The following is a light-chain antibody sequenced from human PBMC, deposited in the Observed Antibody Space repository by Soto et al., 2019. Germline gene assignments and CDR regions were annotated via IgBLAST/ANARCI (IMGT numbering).Light chain of an antibody. CDR2: DVT. J-gene: IGLJ1*01. V-gene: IGLV2-14*01. CDR1: SSDVGAYNY. Sequence: QSVLTQPASVSGSPGQSITISCTGTSSDVGAYNYVSWYQQHPGKAPKLMIYDVTNRPSGVSNRFSGSKSGNTASLTISGLQAEDEADYFCSSHSNITPYVFGTGTRSPS. CDR3: SSHSNITPYV.